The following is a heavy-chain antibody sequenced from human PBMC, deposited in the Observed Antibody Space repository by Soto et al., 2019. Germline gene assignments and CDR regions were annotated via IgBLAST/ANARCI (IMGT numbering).Heavy chain of an antibody. D-gene: IGHD4-17*01. Sequence: GSLGLSCAASGFTFSDYYMSWIRQAPGKGLEWVSYISSSSGYTNYADSVKGRFTISRDNAKNSLYLQMNSLRAEDTAVYYCAKEYGRLDYWGQGTLVTVS. CDR3: AKEYGRLDY. CDR2: ISSSSGYT. J-gene: IGHJ4*02. CDR1: GFTFSDYY. V-gene: IGHV3-11*06.